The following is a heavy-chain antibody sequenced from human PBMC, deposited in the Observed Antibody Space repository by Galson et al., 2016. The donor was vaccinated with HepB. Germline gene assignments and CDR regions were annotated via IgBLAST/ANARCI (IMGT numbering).Heavy chain of an antibody. CDR2: INHRGST. V-gene: IGHV4-34*01. J-gene: IGHJ5*02. CDR3: ARVERPPRSSYFGYNWFDP. Sequence: ETLSLTCAVYGGSFSGYYWSWIRQPPGKGLEWIGEINHRGSTNYNPSLKSRVTISLDTSKNQFSLKLNSVTAADTAVYSCARVERPPRSSYFGYNWFDPWGQGTLVTVSS. D-gene: IGHD3-3*01. CDR1: GGSFSGYY.